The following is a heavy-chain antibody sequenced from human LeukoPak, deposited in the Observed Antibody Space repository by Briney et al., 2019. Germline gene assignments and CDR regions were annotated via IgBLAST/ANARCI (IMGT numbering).Heavy chain of an antibody. V-gene: IGHV4-59*12. Sequence: SETLSLTCTVSGGSISNYYWSWIRQPPGKGLEWIGYIYYTGSTNYNPSLKSRVTISLDTSKNQFSLKLSSVTAADTAVYYCARLFRSSWYLPFDYWGQGTLVTVSS. CDR2: IYYTGST. D-gene: IGHD6-13*01. J-gene: IGHJ4*02. CDR3: ARLFRSSWYLPFDY. CDR1: GGSISNYY.